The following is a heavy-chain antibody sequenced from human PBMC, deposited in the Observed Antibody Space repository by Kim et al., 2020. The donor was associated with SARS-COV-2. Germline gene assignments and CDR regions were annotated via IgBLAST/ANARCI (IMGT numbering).Heavy chain of an antibody. CDR2: INPGDGET. Sequence: ASVKVSCKASGYSFSAYALHWVRQAPGQRLEWVGWINPGDGETQYPQKLQARVTITRDTSASTAYMELRSLTSEDTAVYYCAGGDLIARGRGEFDYWGQGSLVTVAS. V-gene: IGHV1-3*01. CDR3: AGGDLIARGRGEFDY. D-gene: IGHD2-21*01. CDR1: GYSFSAYA. J-gene: IGHJ4*02.